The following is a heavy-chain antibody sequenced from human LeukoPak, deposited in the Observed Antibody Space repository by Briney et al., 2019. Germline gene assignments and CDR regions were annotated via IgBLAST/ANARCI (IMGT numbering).Heavy chain of an antibody. J-gene: IGHJ3*02. CDR3: ATLPATYYYDFDGGDAFDI. CDR2: INSDGSDT. Sequence: PGGSLRLSCAASGFTFSSYWMHWVRQAPEKGLVWVSRINSDGSDTDYADSVKGRFTISRDNAKNTLSLQMNSVRAEDTAVYYCATLPATYYYDFDGGDAFDIWGQGTMVTVSA. D-gene: IGHD3-22*01. CDR1: GFTFSSYW. V-gene: IGHV3-74*01.